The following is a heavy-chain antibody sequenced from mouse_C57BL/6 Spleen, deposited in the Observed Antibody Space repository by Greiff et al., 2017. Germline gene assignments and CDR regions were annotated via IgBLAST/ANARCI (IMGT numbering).Heavy chain of an antibody. V-gene: IGHV5-6*01. D-gene: IGHD2-4*01. CDR2: ISSGGSYT. Sequence: EVQLVESGGDLVKPGGSLKLSCAASGFTFSSFGMSWFRQTPDRRLEWVATISSGGSYTSYPDSVKGRFTISRDNAKNTLYLQMSSLKSEDTAMYYCARREGYDYDGYYFDYWGQGTTLTVSS. CDR3: ARREGYDYDGYYFDY. CDR1: GFTFSSFG. J-gene: IGHJ2*01.